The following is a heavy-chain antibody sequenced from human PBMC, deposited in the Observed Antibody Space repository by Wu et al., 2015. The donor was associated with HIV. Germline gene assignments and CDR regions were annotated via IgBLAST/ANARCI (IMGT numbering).Heavy chain of an antibody. V-gene: IGHV1-46*01. Sequence: QLEQSGAEVRKPGASVNISCKASGYTFTTFNLHWVRQAPGQGLEWMGIINPSDGTTTYAHNFQGRVTLTRDMSTSTVYLELSSLRSEDTAVYYCASLNSIFYNNGWYLHFWGQGTLVTVSS. CDR1: GYTFTTFN. CDR3: ASLNSIFYNNGWYLHF. D-gene: IGHD6-19*01. CDR2: INPSDGTT. J-gene: IGHJ4*02.